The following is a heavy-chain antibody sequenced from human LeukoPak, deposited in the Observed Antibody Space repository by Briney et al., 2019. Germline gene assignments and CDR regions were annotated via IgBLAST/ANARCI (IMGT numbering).Heavy chain of an antibody. CDR1: GFTFDDYA. CDR3: AKDAYGYSSGPDY. CDR2: ISWNSGSI. V-gene: IGHV3-9*01. Sequence: PGGSLRLSCAASGFTFDDYAMHWVRQAPGKGLEWVSGISWNSGSIGYADSVKGRFTISRDNAKNSLYLQMNSLRAEDTALYYCAKDAYGYSSGPDYWGQGTLVTVSS. J-gene: IGHJ4*02. D-gene: IGHD6-19*01.